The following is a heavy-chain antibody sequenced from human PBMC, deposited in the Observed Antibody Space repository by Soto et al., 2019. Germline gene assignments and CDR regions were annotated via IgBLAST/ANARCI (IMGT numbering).Heavy chain of an antibody. J-gene: IGHJ6*02. CDR2: IYYSGST. Sequence: SETLSLTCTVSGGSIRSGDYYWNCIRQPPGKGLEWTGYIYYSGSTYYNPSLKSRVTISVDTSKNQFSLKLSSVTAADTAVYYCARGTLRYSYGYHYYYGMDVWGQGTTVTVSS. D-gene: IGHD5-18*01. V-gene: IGHV4-30-4*01. CDR3: ARGTLRYSYGYHYYYGMDV. CDR1: GGSIRSGDYY.